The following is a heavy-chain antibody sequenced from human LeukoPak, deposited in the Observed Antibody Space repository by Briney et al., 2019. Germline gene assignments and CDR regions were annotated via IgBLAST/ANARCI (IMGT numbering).Heavy chain of an antibody. V-gene: IGHV3-23*01. CDR3: ATERLYGYRDFEY. Sequence: GGSQSLSCGAFGFTFSIYAVNWVRQPAGKGREWVAFISGRGDIIKYADTVKGRFTISRDASKKTLYLQMNNLRADDTAVYYCATERLYGYRDFEYWGQGTMVTVSS. CDR2: ISGRGDII. D-gene: IGHD3-3*01. J-gene: IGHJ3*01. CDR1: GFTFSIYA.